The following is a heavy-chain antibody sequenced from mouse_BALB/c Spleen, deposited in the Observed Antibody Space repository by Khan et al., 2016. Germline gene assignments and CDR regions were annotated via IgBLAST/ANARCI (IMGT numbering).Heavy chain of an antibody. CDR3: ARSDDGGGAMDY. CDR1: GFSLTSYG. D-gene: IGHD2-3*01. Sequence: QVQLKESGPGLVAPSQSLSITCTVSGFSLTSYGVHWVRQPPGKGLEWLVVIWSDGSTTYNSAIKSRLSIRKDNSKSQVFLKMNSLQTDDTAMYYCARSDDGGGAMDYWGQGTSVTVSS. J-gene: IGHJ4*01. V-gene: IGHV2-6*02. CDR2: IWSDGST.